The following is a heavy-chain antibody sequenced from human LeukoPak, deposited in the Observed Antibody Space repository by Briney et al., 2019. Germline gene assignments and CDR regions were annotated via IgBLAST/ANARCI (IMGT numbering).Heavy chain of an antibody. J-gene: IGHJ4*02. CDR1: GFTFSSHL. CDR3: ARGGIQLTRSFDN. Sequence: PGGSLRLSCAPSGFTFSSHLIHYVRQPPDKALEWLAVISYDGDKKHYADSVKGRFTISIDSSNNTLSLQMNNVRVEDTAVYYCARGGIQLTRSFDNWGQGTLVTVSS. V-gene: IGHV3-30*03. CDR2: ISYDGDKK. D-gene: IGHD1-1*01.